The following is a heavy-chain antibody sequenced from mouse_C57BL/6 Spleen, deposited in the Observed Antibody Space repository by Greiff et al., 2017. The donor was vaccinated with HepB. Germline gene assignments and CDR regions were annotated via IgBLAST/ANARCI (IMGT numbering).Heavy chain of an antibody. CDR2: IYPGDGDT. D-gene: IGHD2-3*01. V-gene: IGHV1-82*01. CDR3: ARWGWLLGAMDY. CDR1: GYAFSSSW. Sequence: VQLQQSGPEPVKPGASVKISCKASGYAFSSSWMNWVKQRPGKGLEWIGRIYPGDGDTNYNGKFKGKATLTADKSSSTAYMQLSSLTSEDSAVYFCARWGWLLGAMDYWGQGTSVTVSS. J-gene: IGHJ4*01.